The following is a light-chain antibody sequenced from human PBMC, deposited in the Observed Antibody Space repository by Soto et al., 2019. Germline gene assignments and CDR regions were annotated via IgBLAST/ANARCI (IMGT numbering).Light chain of an antibody. V-gene: IGKV3-20*01. J-gene: IGKJ3*01. CDR1: QSVRSN. Sequence: EIVMTQSPSTLSVSPGERATLSCRGSQSVRSNLAWYQQKPCQAPRLLIYGASTRATGIPDRFSGSGSGTDFTLTISRLEPEDFAVYYCQQSGSSPPFIFGPGTRWIS. CDR3: QQSGSSPPFI. CDR2: GAS.